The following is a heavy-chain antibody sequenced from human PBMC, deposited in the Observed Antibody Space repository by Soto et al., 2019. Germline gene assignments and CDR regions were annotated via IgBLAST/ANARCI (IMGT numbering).Heavy chain of an antibody. D-gene: IGHD6-19*01. CDR1: GYTFTSYA. Sequence: ASVKVSCKASGYTFTSYAMHWVRQAPGQRLEWMGWINAGNGNTKYSQKYQGRVTITRDTSASTAYKELSSLRSEYTAVYYCARSVQNSSGWYYDYWGQGTLVTVSS. J-gene: IGHJ4*02. CDR3: ARSVQNSSGWYYDY. CDR2: INAGNGNT. V-gene: IGHV1-3*01.